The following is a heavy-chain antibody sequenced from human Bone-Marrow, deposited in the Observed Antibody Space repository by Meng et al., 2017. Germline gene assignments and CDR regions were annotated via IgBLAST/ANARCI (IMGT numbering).Heavy chain of an antibody. V-gene: IGHV3-15*01. CDR2: IRSKTDGGTT. J-gene: IGHJ4*02. CDR1: GESFRDYY. Sequence: KPSGTLSLTCAVYGESFRDYYWTWIRQPPGKGLEWVGRIRSKTDGGTTDYAAPVKGRFTISRDDSKNTVYLQMNSLKSEDSAVYYCSTGDHWGQGTLVTVSS. CDR3: STGDH.